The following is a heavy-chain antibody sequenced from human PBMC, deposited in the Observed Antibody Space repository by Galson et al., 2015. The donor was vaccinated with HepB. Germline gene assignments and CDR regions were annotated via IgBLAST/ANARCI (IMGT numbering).Heavy chain of an antibody. J-gene: IGHJ3*02. CDR1: GGSVSSSSYY. D-gene: IGHD1-1*01. Sequence: ETLSLTCTVSGGSVSSSSYYWTWIRQPTGKGLEWIGNIYYHGSTYYNPSLKSRVTISVDTSKNQVSLKLSSVTAADTAVYFCARGHDGAFDIWGQGTMVTVSS. V-gene: IGHV4-39*07. CDR3: ARGHDGAFDI. CDR2: IYYHGST.